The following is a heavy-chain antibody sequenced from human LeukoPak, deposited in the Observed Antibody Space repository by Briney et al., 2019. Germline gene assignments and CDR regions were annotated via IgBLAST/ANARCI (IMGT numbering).Heavy chain of an antibody. V-gene: IGHV4-34*01. CDR1: GGSFSGYY. CDR3: ARVSSRSNDYVWENSRHKENYFDY. Sequence: PSETLSLTCAVYGGSFSGYYWSWIRQPPGKGLEWIGEINHSGSTNYNPSLKSRVTISIDTSKNQFSLKLTSVTAADTAVYYCARVSSRSNDYVWENSRHKENYFDYWGQGTLVTVSS. CDR2: INHSGST. J-gene: IGHJ4*02. D-gene: IGHD3-16*02.